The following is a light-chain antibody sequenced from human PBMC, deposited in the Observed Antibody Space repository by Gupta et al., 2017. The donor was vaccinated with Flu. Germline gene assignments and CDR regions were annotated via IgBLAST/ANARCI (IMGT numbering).Light chain of an antibody. Sequence: QTVVPQEPSFSVSPGGTVTLTCGLPSGPVSIDYYPSWDQQTPAHAHRRLIYITSNRSAGVPGRFSVSIRGNTAALTITGAQAAEESDYYGVRDLGSGSWVFGGGTKLTVL. J-gene: IGLJ3*02. CDR1: SGPVSIDYY. V-gene: IGLV8-61*01. CDR2: ITS. CDR3: VRDLGSGSWV.